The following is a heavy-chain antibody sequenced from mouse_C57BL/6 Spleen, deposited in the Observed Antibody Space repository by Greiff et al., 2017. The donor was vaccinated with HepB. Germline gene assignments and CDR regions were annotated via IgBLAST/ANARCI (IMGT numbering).Heavy chain of an antibody. CDR3: ARRQLRYAMDY. J-gene: IGHJ4*01. D-gene: IGHD6-1*01. V-gene: IGHV1-69*01. CDR1: GYTFTSYW. Sequence: VQLQQPGAELVMPGASVKLSCKASGYTFTSYWMHWVKQRPGQGLEWIGEIDPSDSYTNYNQKFKGKSTLTVDKSSSTAYMQLSSLTSEDSAIYYCARRQLRYAMDYWGQGTSVTVSS. CDR2: IDPSDSYT.